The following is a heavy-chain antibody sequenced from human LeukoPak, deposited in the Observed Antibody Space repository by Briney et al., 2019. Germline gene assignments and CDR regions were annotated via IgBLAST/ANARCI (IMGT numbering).Heavy chain of an antibody. CDR3: ASSVVTISDY. CDR2: ISATGYTS. V-gene: IGHV3-23*01. CDR1: GFTFSSYA. D-gene: IGHD2-21*02. J-gene: IGHJ4*01. Sequence: TGGSLRLSCAASGFTFSSYAMNWVRQAPGEGLEWVSTISATGYTSYYADSVKGRFTITRDNSKNTLYLKMTSLRAEDTAVYYCASSVVTISDYWGHGTVVTVSS.